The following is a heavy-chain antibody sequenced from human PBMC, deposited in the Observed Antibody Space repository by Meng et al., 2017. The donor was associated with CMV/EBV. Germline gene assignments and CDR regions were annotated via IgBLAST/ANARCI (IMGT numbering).Heavy chain of an antibody. V-gene: IGHV1-2*02. CDR1: GYTFTGYY. CDR2: INPNSGGT. CDR3: ARDHGGVVPAYWFDP. Sequence: ASVKVSCKASGYTFTGYYMHWVRQAPGQGLEWMGWINPNSGGTNYAQKFQGRVTMPRDTSISTAYMELSRLRSDDTAVYYCARDHGGVVPAYWFDPWGQGTLVTVSS. D-gene: IGHD2-2*01. J-gene: IGHJ5*02.